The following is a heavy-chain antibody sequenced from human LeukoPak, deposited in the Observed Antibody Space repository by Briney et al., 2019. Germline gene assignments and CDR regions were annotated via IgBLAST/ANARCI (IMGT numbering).Heavy chain of an antibody. CDR2: ITGSGRST. Sequence: GGSLRLSCAASGFTFSSYAVSWVRQAPGKGLEWVSVITGSGRSTYYADSVKGRFTISRDNSKNTLYLQMNSLRAGDTAVYYCTKCSTASFYYYMDVWGKGTTVTVSS. CDR1: GFTFSSYA. V-gene: IGHV3-23*01. J-gene: IGHJ6*03. CDR3: TKCSTASFYYYMDV. D-gene: IGHD3-10*02.